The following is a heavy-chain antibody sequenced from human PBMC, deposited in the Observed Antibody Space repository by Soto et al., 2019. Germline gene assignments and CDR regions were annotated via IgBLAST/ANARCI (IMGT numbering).Heavy chain of an antibody. J-gene: IGHJ6*03. CDR3: ARGGYYYYYYMDV. CDR2: ISSNGGST. Sequence: GGSLRLSCAASGFTFSSYAMHWVRQAPGKGLEYVSAISSNGGSTYYANSVKGRFTISRDNSKNTLYLQMGSLRAEDIAVYYCARGGYYYYYYMDVWGKGTTVTVSS. CDR1: GFTFSSYA. V-gene: IGHV3-64*01.